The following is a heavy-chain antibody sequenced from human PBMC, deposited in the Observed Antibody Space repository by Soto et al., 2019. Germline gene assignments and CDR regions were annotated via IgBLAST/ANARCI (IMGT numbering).Heavy chain of an antibody. CDR3: ARGSVADDFDY. D-gene: IGHD6-19*01. Sequence: SETLSLTCAVSGGSIRSSNWWSWVRQPPGKGLEYIGEIYRSGSTHYNPSLKSRVNISVDKSKNQFSLNLSSVTAADTAVYYCARGSVADDFDYWGRGTLVTVSS. CDR2: IYRSGST. J-gene: IGHJ4*02. CDR1: GGSIRSSNW. V-gene: IGHV4-4*02.